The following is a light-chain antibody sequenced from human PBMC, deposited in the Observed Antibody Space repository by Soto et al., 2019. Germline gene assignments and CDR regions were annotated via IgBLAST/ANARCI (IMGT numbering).Light chain of an antibody. CDR2: EVS. J-gene: IGLJ3*02. CDR3: SSYAGSSTPR. CDR1: SSDVGGYNY. V-gene: IGLV2-14*01. Sequence: QSALTQPASVSGSPGQSITISCTGTSSDVGGYNYVSWYQQHPGKAPKLMIYEVSNRPSGVSNRFSGSKSGNTASLTISGLQAEDEADYYCSSYAGSSTPRFGGGTKLTVL.